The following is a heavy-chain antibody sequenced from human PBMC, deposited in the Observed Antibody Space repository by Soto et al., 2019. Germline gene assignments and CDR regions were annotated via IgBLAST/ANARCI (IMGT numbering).Heavy chain of an antibody. D-gene: IGHD2-15*01. CDR2: IDPTDSFT. V-gene: IGHV5-10-1*01. CDR3: ARPASGGSRDAFDV. CDR1: GYKFTTFW. Sequence: GESLKISCKASGYKFTTFWRNWVRQTPGKGLEWLGRIDPTDSFTNYSPPFEVHVTNSVDRSISTAYLQWNSLQASDTAIYYCARPASGGSRDAFDVWGQGTTVTV. J-gene: IGHJ3*01.